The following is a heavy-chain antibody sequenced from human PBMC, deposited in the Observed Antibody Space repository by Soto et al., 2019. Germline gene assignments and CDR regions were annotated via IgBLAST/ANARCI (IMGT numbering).Heavy chain of an antibody. CDR3: AREALPNRYCGGDCYPDSYYYYYGMDV. D-gene: IGHD2-21*02. CDR2: INPSGGST. V-gene: IGHV1-46*01. Sequence: ASVKVSCKASGYTFTSYYMHWVRQAPGQGLEWMGIINPSGGSTSYAQKFQGRVTMTRDTSTSTVYMELSSLRSEDTAVYYCAREALPNRYCGGDCYPDSYYYYYGMDVWGQGTTVTVSS. CDR1: GYTFTSYY. J-gene: IGHJ6*02.